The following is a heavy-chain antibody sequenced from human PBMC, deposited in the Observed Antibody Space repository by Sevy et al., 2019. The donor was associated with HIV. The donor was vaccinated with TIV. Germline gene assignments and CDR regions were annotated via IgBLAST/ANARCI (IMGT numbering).Heavy chain of an antibody. CDR3: ATGIYNSGWYAPGYFDN. Sequence: GGSLRLSCAASGFTFSSYAMSWVRQAPGKGLGWVSGISGSGDTTYYADSVKDRFTISSDNSMNTMYLQMNGLRAEDAAVYYCATGIYNSGWYAPGYFDNWGQGTLVTVSS. V-gene: IGHV3-23*01. D-gene: IGHD6-19*01. CDR2: ISGSGDTT. J-gene: IGHJ4*02. CDR1: GFTFSSYA.